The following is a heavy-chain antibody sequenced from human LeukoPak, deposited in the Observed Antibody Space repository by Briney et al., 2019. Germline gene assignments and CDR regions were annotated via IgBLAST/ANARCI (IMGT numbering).Heavy chain of an antibody. D-gene: IGHD3-22*01. J-gene: IGHJ6*02. CDR3: ARDRQYYYDSSGSYRGGMDV. CDR1: GGSFSGYY. CDR2: IYYSGST. V-gene: IGHV4-59*01. Sequence: SETLSLTCAVYGGSFSGYYWSWIRQPPGKGLEWIGYIYYSGSTNYNPSLKSRVSISVDTSKNQFSLKLSSVTAADTAVYYCARDRQYYYDSSGSYRGGMDVWGQGTTVTVSS.